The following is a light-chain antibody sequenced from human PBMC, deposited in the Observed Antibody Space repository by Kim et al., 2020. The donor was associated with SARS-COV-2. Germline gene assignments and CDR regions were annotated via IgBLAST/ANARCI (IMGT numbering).Light chain of an antibody. CDR3: QQYHRSPT. J-gene: IGKJ2*01. CDR1: QTISSGY. Sequence: EIVSTQSPGTLSLSPGERATLSCRSSQTISSGYLAWYQQKPDQTPRLLIYGASSRATGIADRFSGSGSGTDFTLTISRLEAEDFAVYCCQQYHRSPTFGQGTKLEI. CDR2: GAS. V-gene: IGKV3-20*01.